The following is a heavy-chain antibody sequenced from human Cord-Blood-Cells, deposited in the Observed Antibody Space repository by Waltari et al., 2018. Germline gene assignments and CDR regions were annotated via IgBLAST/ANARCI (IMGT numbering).Heavy chain of an antibody. V-gene: IGHV4-34*01. Sequence: QVQLQQWGAGLLKPSETLSLTCAVYGGSFSGYYWSWIRQPPGKGLEWIGEINHSGSTNYNPSLKSRVTISVDTSKNQFSPKLSSVTAADTAVYYCARGVMGSSSTIDYWGQGTLVTVSS. CDR1: GGSFSGYY. CDR2: INHSGST. D-gene: IGHD6-6*01. CDR3: ARGVMGSSSTIDY. J-gene: IGHJ4*02.